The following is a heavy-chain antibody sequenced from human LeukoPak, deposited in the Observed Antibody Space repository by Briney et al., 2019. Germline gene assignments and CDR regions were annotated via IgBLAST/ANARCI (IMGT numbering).Heavy chain of an antibody. J-gene: IGHJ4*02. Sequence: PSETLSLTCAVYGGSFSGYYWSWIRQPPGKGLEWIGEINHSGSTNYNPSLKSRVTISVDTSKNQFSLKLSSVTAADTAVYYCARGWGYAGSFDYWGQGTLVTVSS. CDR2: INHSGST. CDR1: GGSFSGYY. CDR3: ARGWGYAGSFDY. D-gene: IGHD5-12*01. V-gene: IGHV4-34*01.